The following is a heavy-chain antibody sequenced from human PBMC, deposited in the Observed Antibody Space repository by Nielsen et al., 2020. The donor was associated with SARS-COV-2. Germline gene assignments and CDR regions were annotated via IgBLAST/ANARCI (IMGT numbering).Heavy chain of an antibody. CDR3: AKDGGYGMDV. Sequence: SETLSLTCTVSGGSISSYYWSWIRQPPGKGLEWIGYIYYSGSTNYNPSLKSRVTISVDTSKNQFSLKLSSVTAADTAVYYCAKDGGYGMDVWGQGSTVTVSS. J-gene: IGHJ6*02. CDR2: IYYSGST. CDR1: GGSISSYY. V-gene: IGHV4-59*13. D-gene: IGHD2-15*01.